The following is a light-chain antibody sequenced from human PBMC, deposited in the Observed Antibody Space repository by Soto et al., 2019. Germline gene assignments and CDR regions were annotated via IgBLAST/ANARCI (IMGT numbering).Light chain of an antibody. CDR3: HRHKTYPLP. V-gene: IGKV1-5*03. CDR2: RAS. J-gene: IGKJ4*01. Sequence: TQMTQSPSTLSASVGDSVSITCRASRDIGTLLAWFQQKPGRTSNLLIYRASTLPRGLPSKLSGRGSGTECPPTLSPRQPDDFTTYYCHRHKTYPLPFGGGTKL. CDR1: RDIGTL.